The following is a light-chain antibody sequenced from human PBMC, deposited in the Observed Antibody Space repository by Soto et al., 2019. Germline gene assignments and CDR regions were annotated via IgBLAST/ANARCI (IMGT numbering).Light chain of an antibody. CDR2: AAS. CDR3: QHSYSSPYT. CDR1: QSISY. J-gene: IGKJ2*01. V-gene: IGKV1-39*01. Sequence: DIQMTQSPSSLSASVGDRVTITCRASQSISYLNWYQQKPGKAPKLLIYAASSLQSFVPSRFSGSGSGTDFTPTISRLQPEDFATYYCQHSYSSPYTFGQGTKLEIK.